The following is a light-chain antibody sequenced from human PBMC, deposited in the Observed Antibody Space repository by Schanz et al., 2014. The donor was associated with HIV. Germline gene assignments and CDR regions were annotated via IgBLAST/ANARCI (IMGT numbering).Light chain of an antibody. CDR2: DVN. J-gene: IGLJ7*01. CDR3: ASCVAYNTCV. CDR1: SSDVGGYNY. Sequence: QSALTQPASVSGSPGQSITISCTGTSSDVGGYNYVSWYQQHPGKAPKLMIYDVNKRPSAVPDRFSGSKSGNTASLTVSGLQAEDEADYYCASCVAYNTCVFGGGTQLTVL. V-gene: IGLV2-8*01.